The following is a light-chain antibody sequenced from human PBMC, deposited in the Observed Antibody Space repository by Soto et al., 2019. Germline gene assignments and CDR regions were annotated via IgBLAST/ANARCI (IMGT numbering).Light chain of an antibody. CDR2: AAS. V-gene: IGKV1-8*01. CDR3: QQYYSYPST. Sequence: AIRMTQSTSSFSASTGDRVTITCRACQGISSYLAWYQQKPGQAPKLLIYAASTLQSGVPSRFSGSGSGTDFTLTISCLQSEDFATYYCQQYYSYPSTFGQGTKVEIK. CDR1: QGISSY. J-gene: IGKJ1*01.